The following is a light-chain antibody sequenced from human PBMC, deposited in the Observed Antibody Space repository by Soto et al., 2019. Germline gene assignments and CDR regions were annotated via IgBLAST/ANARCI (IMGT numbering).Light chain of an antibody. Sequence: DIVMNQSPDSLTVSLGERATINCKSSQSVLYSSNNKNYLAWYQQKPGQPPKLLIYWASTRESGVPDRFSGSGSGRDFTLTSSSLQAEDVAVYYCQQYYSSPRTFGQGTKVELK. CDR2: WAS. CDR1: QSVLYSSNNKNY. CDR3: QQYYSSPRT. J-gene: IGKJ1*01. V-gene: IGKV4-1*01.